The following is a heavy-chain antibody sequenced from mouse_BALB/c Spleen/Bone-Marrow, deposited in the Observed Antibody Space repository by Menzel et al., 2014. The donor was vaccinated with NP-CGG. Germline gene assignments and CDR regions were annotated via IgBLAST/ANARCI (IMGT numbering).Heavy chain of an antibody. CDR2: INPGSGGT. D-gene: IGHD2-2*01. Sequence: VMLVESGAELVRPGTSVKVSCKASEYAFTNYLIEWVKQRPGQGLEWIGVINPGSGGTNYNEKFKGKATLTADNSSNTAYMHLSSVKSDDSAVYFCARGGHGSCWGQGTTLTVSS. V-gene: IGHV1-54*03. J-gene: IGHJ2*01. CDR1: EYAFTNYL. CDR3: ARGGHGSC.